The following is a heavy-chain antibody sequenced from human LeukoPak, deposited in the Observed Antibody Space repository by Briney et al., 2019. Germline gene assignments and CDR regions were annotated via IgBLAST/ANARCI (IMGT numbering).Heavy chain of an antibody. CDR1: GGSISSGVYY. Sequence: SRTLSLTCTVSGGSISSGVYYWSWLRQPPGRGLEWIRYIYYSGSTYYNPSLKSRVTISVDTSKNQFSLKLSSVTAADTAVYYCARDVDTAMPSAYGMDAWGQGTTVTVSS. D-gene: IGHD5-18*01. J-gene: IGHJ6*02. CDR2: IYYSGST. CDR3: ARDVDTAMPSAYGMDA. V-gene: IGHV4-30-4*01.